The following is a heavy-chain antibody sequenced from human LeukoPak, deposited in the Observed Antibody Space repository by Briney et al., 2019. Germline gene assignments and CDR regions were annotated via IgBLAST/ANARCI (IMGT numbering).Heavy chain of an antibody. J-gene: IGHJ3*02. CDR2: ISYSGST. CDR1: GXSISNYY. Sequence: PSETLSLTCTVSGXSISNYYWSWIRQPPGKGLEWIGYISYSGSTNYNPSLKSRVTISVDTSKNQFSLNLSSVTAADTVVYWCARTYYYDTSGYYGLYAFDIWGQGTVVTVSS. D-gene: IGHD3-22*01. V-gene: IGHV4-59*08. CDR3: ARTYYYDTSGYYGLYAFDI.